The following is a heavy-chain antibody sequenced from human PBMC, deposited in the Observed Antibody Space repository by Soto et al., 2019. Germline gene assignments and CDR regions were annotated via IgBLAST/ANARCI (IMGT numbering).Heavy chain of an antibody. J-gene: IGHJ4*02. CDR3: ERVPMVRGVICYFDY. D-gene: IGHD3-10*01. V-gene: IGHV4-38-2*01. Sequence: SETLSLTCAVSGYSISSGYYWGWIRQPPGKGLEWIGSIYHSGSTYYNPSLKSRVTISVDTSKNQFSLKLSSVTAADTAVYYCERVPMVRGVICYFDYWGQGTLVTVSS. CDR1: GYSISSGYY. CDR2: IYHSGST.